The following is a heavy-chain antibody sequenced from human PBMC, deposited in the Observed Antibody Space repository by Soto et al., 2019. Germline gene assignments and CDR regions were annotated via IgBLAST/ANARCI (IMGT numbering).Heavy chain of an antibody. CDR1: GFTFSNYW. Sequence: PGGSLRLSCIASGFTFSNYWMSWVRQAPGKGLEWVANIKHDGSGKDYVGSVKGRFTISRDNAKNSLYLQMNSLRADDTAVYFCTREKSSSGFYYYYGMDVWGLGTTVTVSS. J-gene: IGHJ6*02. D-gene: IGHD6-19*01. CDR3: TREKSSSGFYYYYGMDV. V-gene: IGHV3-7*01. CDR2: IKHDGSGK.